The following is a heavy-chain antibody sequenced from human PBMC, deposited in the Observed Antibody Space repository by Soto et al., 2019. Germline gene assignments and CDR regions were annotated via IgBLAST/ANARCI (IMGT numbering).Heavy chain of an antibody. D-gene: IGHD6-13*01. V-gene: IGHV3-23*01. CDR2: VTGSGGST. Sequence: EVQLLESGGGLVQPGGSLRLSCAASGFTFINYAMSWVRQAPGKGLEWVSAVTGSGGSTYYADSVKGRFTISRDNSNNTLYLQLNSLRADDTAVYYCAKPAGGFLYDAFDVWGQGTVVTVSS. CDR1: GFTFINYA. CDR3: AKPAGGFLYDAFDV. J-gene: IGHJ3*01.